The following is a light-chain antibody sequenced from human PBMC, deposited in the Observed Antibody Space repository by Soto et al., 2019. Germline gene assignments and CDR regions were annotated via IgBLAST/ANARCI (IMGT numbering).Light chain of an antibody. CDR3: HQYGRSPDWDRWT. V-gene: IGKV3-20*01. J-gene: IGKJ1*01. CDR2: GAY. Sequence: IVLTQSPGTLSLSPGERATLSCRASQSISSSNLAWYQQKPGQAPRLLLYGAYNRAAGIPDRFSGSGSGTDFTLTIRRMEPEDFVVYYCHQYGRSPDWDRWTFGQGTKVEVK. CDR1: QSISSSN.